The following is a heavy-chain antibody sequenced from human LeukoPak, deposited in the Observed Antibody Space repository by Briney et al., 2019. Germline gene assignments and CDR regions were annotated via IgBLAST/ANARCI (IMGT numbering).Heavy chain of an antibody. Sequence: PGRSLRLSCAASGFTFRTFAMSWVRQAPGKGLEWLSGISASGHYIYQADSVKGRFTISRDNSKNTLYIEINSLRVEDTAVYYCARDGSWGDYQFYFYMDVWGKGTTVTVSS. J-gene: IGHJ6*03. CDR2: ISASGHYI. D-gene: IGHD2-2*01. CDR1: GFTFRTFA. V-gene: IGHV3-23*01. CDR3: ARDGSWGDYQFYFYMDV.